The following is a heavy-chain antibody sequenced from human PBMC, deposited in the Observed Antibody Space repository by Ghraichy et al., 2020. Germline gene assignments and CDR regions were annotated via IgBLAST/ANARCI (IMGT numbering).Heavy chain of an antibody. V-gene: IGHV3-15*01. D-gene: IGHD1-1*01. CDR1: GFTFRNAW. CDR2: IRSKADGETT. J-gene: IGHJ4*02. Sequence: GGSLRLSCAASGFTFRNAWMSWVRQAPGKGLEWVGRIRSKADGETTDYTAPVIGRFTISRDDSKSTLYLEMNSLKTEDTAVYYCTKTLFVAGATHGYWGQGTRVTVSS. CDR3: TKTLFVAGATHGY.